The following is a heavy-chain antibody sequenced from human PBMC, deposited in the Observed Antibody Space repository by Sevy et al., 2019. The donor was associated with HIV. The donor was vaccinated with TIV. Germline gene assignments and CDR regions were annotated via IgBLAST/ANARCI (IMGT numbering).Heavy chain of an antibody. CDR3: ARDWGWGSGSSNDAFDI. CDR2: INSDGSST. D-gene: IGHD1-26*01. V-gene: IGHV3-74*01. J-gene: IGHJ3*02. CDR1: GFTFSSYW. Sequence: GGSLRLSCAASGFTFSSYWMHWVRQAPGKGLMWVSRINSDGSSTSYADSVKGRFTISRDNAKNTLYLQMNSLRAEDTAVYYCARDWGWGSGSSNDAFDIWGQRTMVTVSS.